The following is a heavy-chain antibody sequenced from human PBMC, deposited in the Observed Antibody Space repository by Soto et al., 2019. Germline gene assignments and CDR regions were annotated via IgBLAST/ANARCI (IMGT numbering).Heavy chain of an antibody. J-gene: IGHJ4*02. Sequence: QVQLVQSGAEVTKPGASVKVSCEASGNTFTTYFVHWVRQAPGQGLDWMGVINPRDGAISYAQRFQGRVTMTRDTSTSTVYMELSSLRSEDTAMYYCTRRGYCSGGSCPLGFDYWGQGTLVTVSS. CDR2: INPRDGAI. V-gene: IGHV1-46*03. CDR3: TRRGYCSGGSCPLGFDY. CDR1: GNTFTTYF. D-gene: IGHD2-15*01.